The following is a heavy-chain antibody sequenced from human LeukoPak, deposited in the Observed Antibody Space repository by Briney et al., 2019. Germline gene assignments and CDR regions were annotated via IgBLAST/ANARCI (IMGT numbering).Heavy chain of an antibody. CDR3: ARDQEGFDY. CDR2: IYPRDGST. V-gene: IGHV1-46*01. CDR1: GYTFTSNY. Sequence: ASVKVSCKASGYTFTSNYIHWVRQAPGQGLEWMGMIYPRDGSTGYAQKFQGRVTVTRDTSTSTVHMELSGLRSEDAAVYYCARDQEGFDYWGQGTLVTVSS. J-gene: IGHJ4*02.